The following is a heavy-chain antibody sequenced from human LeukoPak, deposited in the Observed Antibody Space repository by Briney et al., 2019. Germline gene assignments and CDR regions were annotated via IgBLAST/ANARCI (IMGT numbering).Heavy chain of an antibody. CDR3: ARSSVVVAATPRFDP. CDR2: IFYSGST. D-gene: IGHD2-15*01. CDR1: GGSIRSGDYY. J-gene: IGHJ5*02. Sequence: SETLSLTCTVSGGSIRSGDYYWSWIRQPPGKGLEWIGCIFYSGSTYYNPSLKSRVTISVDTSKNQFSLKLSSVTAADTAVYYCARSSVVVAATPRFDPWGQGTLVTVSS. V-gene: IGHV4-30-4*08.